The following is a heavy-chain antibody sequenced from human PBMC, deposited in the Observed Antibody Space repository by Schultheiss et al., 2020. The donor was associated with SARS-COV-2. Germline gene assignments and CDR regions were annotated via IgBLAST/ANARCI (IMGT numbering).Heavy chain of an antibody. D-gene: IGHD3-9*01. V-gene: IGHV4-31*03. CDR1: GGSISSGGYY. CDR2: INHSGST. Sequence: SETLSLTCTVSGGSISSGGYYWSWIRQHPGKGLEWIGEINHSGSTNYNPSLKSRVTISVDTSKNQFSLKLSSVTAADTAVYYCARARGYDIFYYYYGMDVWGQGTTVTVSS. J-gene: IGHJ6*02. CDR3: ARARGYDIFYYYYGMDV.